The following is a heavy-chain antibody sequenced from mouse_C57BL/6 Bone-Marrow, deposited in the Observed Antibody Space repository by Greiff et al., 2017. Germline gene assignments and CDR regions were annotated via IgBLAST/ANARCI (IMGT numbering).Heavy chain of an antibody. Sequence: EVKLMESGPGLVKPSQSLSLTCSVTGYSITSGYYWNWIRQFPGNKLEWMGYISYDGSNNYNPSLKNRISITRDTSKNQFFLKLNSVTTEDTATYYCARDEGLITTVYFDYWGQGTTLTVSS. CDR2: ISYDGSN. V-gene: IGHV3-6*01. J-gene: IGHJ2*01. D-gene: IGHD1-1*01. CDR1: GYSITSGYY. CDR3: ARDEGLITTVYFDY.